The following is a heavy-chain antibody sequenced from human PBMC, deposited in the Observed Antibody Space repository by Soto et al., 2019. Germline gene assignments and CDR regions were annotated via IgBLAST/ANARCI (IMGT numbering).Heavy chain of an antibody. Sequence: GGSLRLSCAASGFTFDDYAMHWVRQAPGKGLEWVSGISWNSGSIGYADSVKGRFTISRDNAKNSLYLQMNSLRAEDTALYYYAKGGGYDDFWSGYYYFDYWGQGTLVTVSS. D-gene: IGHD3-3*01. CDR3: AKGGGYDDFWSGYYYFDY. J-gene: IGHJ4*02. V-gene: IGHV3-9*01. CDR2: ISWNSGSI. CDR1: GFTFDDYA.